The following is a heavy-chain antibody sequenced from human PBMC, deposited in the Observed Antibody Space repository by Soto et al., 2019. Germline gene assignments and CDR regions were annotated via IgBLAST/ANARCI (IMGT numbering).Heavy chain of an antibody. CDR1: GFTFSTHS. CDR3: VFDFWLVPTV. CDR2: IHSRRSWE. Sequence: EVQLVESGGGLVQPGGSLKLSCAASGFTFSTHSMNWVRQAPGRGLEWVSYIHSRRSWEVYADSVRGRFTVSRDNAKNSRYLQMSSLSAEDTAVYYCVFDFWLVPTVWGKGTTVTVSS. D-gene: IGHD3-3*01. J-gene: IGHJ6*04. V-gene: IGHV3-48*01.